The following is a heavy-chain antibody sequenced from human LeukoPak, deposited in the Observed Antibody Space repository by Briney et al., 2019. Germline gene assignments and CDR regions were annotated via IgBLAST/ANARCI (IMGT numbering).Heavy chain of an antibody. J-gene: IGHJ4*02. CDR3: ARDQTPMDSGSYGFDY. Sequence: PGGSLRLSCAASGFTFSNYNMNWVRQAPGKGLEWVSSITSTSSYIYYADSVKGRFTISRGNAENSLYLQMNSLRAEDTAVYYCARDQTPMDSGSYGFDYWGQGTLVTVSS. CDR1: GFTFSNYN. CDR2: ITSTSSYI. V-gene: IGHV3-21*01. D-gene: IGHD1-26*01.